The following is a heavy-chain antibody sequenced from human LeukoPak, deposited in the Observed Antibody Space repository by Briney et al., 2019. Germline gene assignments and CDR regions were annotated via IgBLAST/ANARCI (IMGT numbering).Heavy chain of an antibody. J-gene: IGHJ4*02. CDR3: AREGLCSSTSCYGVGLQWPSDY. D-gene: IGHD2-2*01. Sequence: PGGSLRLSCAASGFTFSSYWMSWVRQAPGKGLEWVANIKQDGSEKYYVDSVKGRFTISRDNAKNSLYLQMNSLRAEDTAVYYCAREGLCSSTSCYGVGLQWPSDYWGQGTLVTVSS. V-gene: IGHV3-7*01. CDR2: IKQDGSEK. CDR1: GFTFSSYW.